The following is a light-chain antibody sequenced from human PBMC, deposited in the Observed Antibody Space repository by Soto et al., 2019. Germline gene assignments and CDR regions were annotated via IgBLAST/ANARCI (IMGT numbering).Light chain of an antibody. CDR2: QDS. J-gene: IGLJ2*01. V-gene: IGLV3-1*01. CDR3: QARDSSTYVV. CDR1: KLGDKY. Sequence: SYELTQPPSVSVSPGQTASITCSGDKLGDKYACCYQQKPGQSPVLVIYQDSKRPSGIPERFSGSNAGNTATLTISGTQAMYEADYYCQARDSSTYVVFGGGTKLTVL.